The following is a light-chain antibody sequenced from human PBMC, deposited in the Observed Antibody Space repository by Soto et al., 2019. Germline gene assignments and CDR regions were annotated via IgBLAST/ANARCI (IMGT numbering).Light chain of an antibody. V-gene: IGLV1-40*01. CDR1: SSNIGAGYD. CDR3: QSYDSSLSSYV. J-gene: IGLJ1*01. Sequence: QSVLTQPPSVSGAPGQRVTISCTGSSSNIGAGYDVHWYQQLPGTAPKLLIHGNNNRPSGVPDRFSGSKSGTSASLAITGLQAEDEADYYCQSYDSSLSSYVFGTGTKVTVL. CDR2: GNN.